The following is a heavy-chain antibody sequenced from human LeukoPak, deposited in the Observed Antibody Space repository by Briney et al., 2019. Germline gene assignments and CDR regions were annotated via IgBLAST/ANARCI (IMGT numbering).Heavy chain of an antibody. Sequence: GGSLRLSCAASGFTFSSYWMHWVRQAPGKGLVWVSRINSDGSSTSYADSVKGRFTISRDNAKNTLYPQMNSLRAEDTAVYYCARGSYYYGSGSYRPYYYYYGMDVWGQGTTVTVPS. D-gene: IGHD3-10*01. CDR2: INSDGSST. V-gene: IGHV3-74*01. CDR3: ARGSYYYGSGSYRPYYYYYGMDV. CDR1: GFTFSSYW. J-gene: IGHJ6*02.